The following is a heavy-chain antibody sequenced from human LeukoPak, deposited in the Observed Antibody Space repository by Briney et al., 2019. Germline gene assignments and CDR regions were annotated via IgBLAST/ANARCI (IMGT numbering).Heavy chain of an antibody. V-gene: IGHV3-53*01. CDR1: GFTVSSNY. CDR2: IYSGGST. J-gene: IGHJ3*02. D-gene: IGHD4-17*01. CDR3: ARGLHDYGGYVEAFDI. Sequence: GGSLRLSCAASGFTVSSNYMSWVRQAPGKGLEWVSVIYSGGSTYYADSVKGRSTISRDNSKNTLYLQMNSLRAEDTAVYYCARGLHDYGGYVEAFDIWGQGTMVTVSS.